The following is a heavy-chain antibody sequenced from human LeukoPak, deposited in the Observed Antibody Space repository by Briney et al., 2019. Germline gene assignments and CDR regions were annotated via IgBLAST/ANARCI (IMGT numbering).Heavy chain of an antibody. J-gene: IGHJ6*02. CDR1: GGTLSSYA. V-gene: IGHV1-69*13. Sequence: SVKVSCKASGGTLSSYAISWVRQAPGQGLEWMGGIIPIFGTANYAQKFQGRVTITADESTSTAYMELSSLRSEDTAVYYCARGLHSSYYGYGMDFWGQGTTVTVSS. CDR2: IIPIFGTA. D-gene: IGHD4-11*01. CDR3: ARGLHSSYYGYGMDF.